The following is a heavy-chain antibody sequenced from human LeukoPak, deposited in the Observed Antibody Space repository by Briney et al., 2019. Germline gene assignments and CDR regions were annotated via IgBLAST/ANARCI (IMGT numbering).Heavy chain of an antibody. Sequence: SETLSLTCAVYGGSFSGYYWSWIRQPPGKGLEWIGEINHSGSTNYNPSLKSRVTISVDTSKNQFSLKLSPVTAADTAVYYCARGRSTVTDYWGQGTLVTVSS. CDR1: GGSFSGYY. CDR2: INHSGST. CDR3: ARGRSTVTDY. J-gene: IGHJ4*02. D-gene: IGHD4-17*01. V-gene: IGHV4-34*01.